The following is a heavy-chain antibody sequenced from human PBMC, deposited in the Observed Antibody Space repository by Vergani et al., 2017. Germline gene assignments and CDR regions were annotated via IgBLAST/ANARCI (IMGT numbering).Heavy chain of an antibody. V-gene: IGHV3-66*02. D-gene: IGHD2-15*01. Sequence: EVQLMESGGGLVQPGGSLRLSCATSGFTVSSNYMSWVRQAPGKGLEWVSVIYSGGNTYYADSVKGRFTISRDNSKNTLYLQMNSLRAEDTAVYYCARDRGGGXAGPFYYYYYGMDVWGQGTTVTVSS. CDR2: IYSGGNT. CDR3: ARDRGGGXAGPFYYYYYGMDV. J-gene: IGHJ6*02. CDR1: GFTVSSNY.